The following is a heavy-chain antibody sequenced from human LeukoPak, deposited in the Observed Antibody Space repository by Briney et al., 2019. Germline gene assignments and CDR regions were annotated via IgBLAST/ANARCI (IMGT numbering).Heavy chain of an antibody. CDR1: GYSFTSYW. CDR3: ARHSIFGGQYYCYGMDV. CDR2: IYPGDSDT. V-gene: IGHV5-51*01. D-gene: IGHD3-3*01. Sequence: GESLKISCKGSGYSFTSYWIGWVRQMPGKGLEWMGIIYPGDSDTRYSPSFQGQVTISADKSISTAYLQWSSLKASDTAMYYCARHSIFGGQYYCYGMDVWGQGTTVTVSS. J-gene: IGHJ6*02.